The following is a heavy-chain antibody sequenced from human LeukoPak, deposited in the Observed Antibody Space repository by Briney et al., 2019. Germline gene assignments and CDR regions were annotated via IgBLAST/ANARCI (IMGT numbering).Heavy chain of an antibody. CDR2: IYHSGST. J-gene: IGHJ6*03. CDR1: GGSISSGGYY. Sequence: SETLSLTCTVSGGSISSGGYYWSWIRQPPGKGLEWIGYIYHSGSTNYNPSLKSRVTMSVDTSKNQFSLKLSSVTAADTAVYYRARVRYCSSTSCYTDVDYYYYMDVWGKGTTVTVSS. V-gene: IGHV4-61*08. D-gene: IGHD2-2*02. CDR3: ARVRYCSSTSCYTDVDYYYYMDV.